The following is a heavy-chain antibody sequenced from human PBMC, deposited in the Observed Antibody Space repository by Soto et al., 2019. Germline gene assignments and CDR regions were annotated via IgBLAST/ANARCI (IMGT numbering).Heavy chain of an antibody. V-gene: IGHV3-74*01. CDR1: GFTFSSYW. CDR2: INSDGSST. Sequence: PGGSLRLSCAASGFTFSSYWMHWVRQAPGKGLVWVSRINSDGSSTSYADSVKGRFTISRDNAKNTLYLQMNSLRAEDTAVYYCARAVSYYGSGSYARPLDYWGQGTLVTVS. CDR3: ARAVSYYGSGSYARPLDY. J-gene: IGHJ4*02. D-gene: IGHD3-10*01.